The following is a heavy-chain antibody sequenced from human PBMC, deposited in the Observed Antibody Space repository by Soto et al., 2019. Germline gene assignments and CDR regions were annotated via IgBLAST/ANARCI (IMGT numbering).Heavy chain of an antibody. CDR2: INAGNGNT. V-gene: IGHV1-3*05. Sequence: QVQLVQSGAEEKKPGASVKVSCKASGYTFTRYAMHWVRQAPGQRLAWMGWINAGNGNTKYSRQVQGRVTITRDTPASTAYMELGSLRSEDTAVYYCASGLYGYYYDSGPLQHWGQGTLVTVSS. J-gene: IGHJ1*01. D-gene: IGHD3-22*01. CDR3: ASGLYGYYYDSGPLQH. CDR1: GYTFTRYA.